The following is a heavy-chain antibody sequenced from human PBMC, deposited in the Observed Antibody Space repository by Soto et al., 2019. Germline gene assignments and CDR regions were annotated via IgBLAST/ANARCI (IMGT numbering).Heavy chain of an antibody. D-gene: IGHD3-22*01. CDR3: ARDLTYYYDSSGLESDAFDI. CDR1: GYTFTGYY. J-gene: IGHJ3*02. CDR2: INPNSGGT. V-gene: IGHV1-2*02. Sequence: ASVKVSCKASGYTFTGYYMHWVRQAPGQGXEWMGWINPNSGGTNYAQKFQGRVTMTRDTSISTAYMELSRLRSDDTAVYYCARDLTYYYDSSGLESDAFDIWGQGTMVTVSS.